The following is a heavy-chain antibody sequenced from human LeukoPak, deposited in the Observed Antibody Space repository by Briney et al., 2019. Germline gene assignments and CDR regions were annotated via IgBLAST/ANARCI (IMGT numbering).Heavy chain of an antibody. D-gene: IGHD1-7*01. CDR2: INHSGST. CDR1: GGSFSGYY. Sequence: PSETLSLTCAVYGGSFSGYYWSWIRQPPGKGLEWIGEINHSGSTNYNPSLKSRVTISVDTSKNQFSLKLSSVTAADTAVYYCARGRGITGTNGWFDPWGQGTLVTVSS. J-gene: IGHJ5*02. V-gene: IGHV4-34*01. CDR3: ARGRGITGTNGWFDP.